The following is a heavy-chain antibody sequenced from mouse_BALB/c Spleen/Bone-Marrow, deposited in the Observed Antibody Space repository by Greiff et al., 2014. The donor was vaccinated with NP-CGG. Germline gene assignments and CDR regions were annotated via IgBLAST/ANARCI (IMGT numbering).Heavy chain of an antibody. CDR1: GLSFTDYV. D-gene: IGHD2-1*01. CDR2: IWGGGST. CDR3: AKQYGNSDWYFDV. Sequence: VHLVESGPGLVAPSQSLSITCTVSGLSFTDYVISWIRQPPGKGLEWLGIIWGGGSTYYNPALKSRLTISKDNSRSQVFLKMNSLQTDDTAMYYCAKQYGNSDWYFDVWGAGTTVAVSS. J-gene: IGHJ1*01. V-gene: IGHV2-6-5*01.